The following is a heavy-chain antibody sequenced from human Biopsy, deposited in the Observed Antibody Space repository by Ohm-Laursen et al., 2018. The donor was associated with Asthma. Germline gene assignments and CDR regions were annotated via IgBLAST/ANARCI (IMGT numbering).Heavy chain of an antibody. D-gene: IGHD3-10*01. CDR3: ARDLSLLGFDY. V-gene: IGHV3-48*01. Sequence: SLRLSCSAPGFSFSSYSMNWVRQAPGKGLEWIAYISSSTNTIYYADSVKGRFTISRDNVGDFLYLQMKTLRAEDTAVYYCARDLSLLGFDYWGQGTLVTVSS. J-gene: IGHJ4*02. CDR2: ISSSTNTI. CDR1: GFSFSSYS.